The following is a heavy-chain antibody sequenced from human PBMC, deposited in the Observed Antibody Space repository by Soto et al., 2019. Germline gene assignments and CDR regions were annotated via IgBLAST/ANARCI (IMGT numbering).Heavy chain of an antibody. Sequence: ALVTVSCTASGYTSTSYGSICVRQAPGQGLEWMGWISAYNDNTNYAQKLQGRVTMTTDTSTSTAYMELRSLRSDVTAVYYCARKVSSGWYDYWGQGTLVTVSS. CDR2: ISAYNDNT. D-gene: IGHD6-19*01. J-gene: IGHJ4*02. CDR1: GYTSTSYG. CDR3: ARKVSSGWYDY. V-gene: IGHV1-18*01.